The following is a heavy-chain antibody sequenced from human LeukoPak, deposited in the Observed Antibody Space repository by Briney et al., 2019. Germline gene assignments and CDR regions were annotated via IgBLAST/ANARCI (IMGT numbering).Heavy chain of an antibody. CDR1: GFTFTSYA. D-gene: IGHD1-26*01. J-gene: IGHJ4*02. V-gene: IGHV3-64*01. CDR2: ISSNGGIT. CDR3: ASGGWELNY. Sequence: PGGSLRLSCVASGFTFTSYAMHWVRQAPGKGLQYVSAISSNGGITYYANSVRGRFTISRDNSKNTIYLQMGSLRTEDMAVYYCASGGWELNYWGQGTLVTVSS.